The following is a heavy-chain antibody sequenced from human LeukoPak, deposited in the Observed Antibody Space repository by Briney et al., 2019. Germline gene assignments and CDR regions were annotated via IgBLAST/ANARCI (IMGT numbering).Heavy chain of an antibody. Sequence: PGGSLRLSCAASGFTFSSYAMSWVRQAQGKGLEWVSDIRGSGGSTYYADSVKGRFTISRNNSKNTLYLQMNSLRAEDTAVYYCAKDASDYGDYYFDYWGQGTLVTVSS. CDR3: AKDASDYGDYYFDY. D-gene: IGHD4-17*01. CDR1: GFTFSSYA. J-gene: IGHJ4*02. V-gene: IGHV3-23*01. CDR2: IRGSGGST.